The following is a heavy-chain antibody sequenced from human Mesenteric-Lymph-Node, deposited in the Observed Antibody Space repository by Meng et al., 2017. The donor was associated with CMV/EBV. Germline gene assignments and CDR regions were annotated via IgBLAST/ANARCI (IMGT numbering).Heavy chain of an antibody. V-gene: IGHV1-18*01. D-gene: IGHD1-26*01. Sequence: ASVNVSCKASGYTFTNYGISWVRQAPGQGLEWMGWISAYNGDTNYAQKVQGRLTMTTDTSTSTAYMELKSLGSDDTAVYYCARDGSRYYYFHAMDVWGQGTTVTVSS. CDR1: GYTFTNYG. CDR2: ISAYNGDT. CDR3: ARDGSRYYYFHAMDV. J-gene: IGHJ6*02.